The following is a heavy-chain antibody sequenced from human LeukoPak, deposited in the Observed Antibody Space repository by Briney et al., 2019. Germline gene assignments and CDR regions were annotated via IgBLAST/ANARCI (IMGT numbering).Heavy chain of an antibody. Sequence: ASVKVSCKASGYTFTGYYMHWVRQAPRQGLEWMGRINPNSGGTNYAQKFQGRVTMTRDTSISTAYMELSRLRSDDTAVYYCARDVEMATIGDFDYWGQGTLVTVSS. CDR3: ARDVEMATIGDFDY. CDR1: GYTFTGYY. V-gene: IGHV1-2*06. J-gene: IGHJ4*02. D-gene: IGHD5-24*01. CDR2: INPNSGGT.